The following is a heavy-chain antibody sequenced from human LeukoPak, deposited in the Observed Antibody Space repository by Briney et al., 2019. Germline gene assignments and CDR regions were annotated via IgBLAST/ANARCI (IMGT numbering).Heavy chain of an antibody. CDR2: ISWNSGSI. CDR3: AKDMSRGGFDY. J-gene: IGHJ4*02. CDR1: GFTFDDHA. V-gene: IGHV3-9*03. D-gene: IGHD3-16*01. Sequence: GRSLRLSCAASGFTFDDHAMHWVRQAPGKGLEWVSGISWNSGSIGYADSVKGRFTISRDNAENSLYLQMNSLRAEDMALYYCAKDMSRGGFDYWGQGTLVTVSS.